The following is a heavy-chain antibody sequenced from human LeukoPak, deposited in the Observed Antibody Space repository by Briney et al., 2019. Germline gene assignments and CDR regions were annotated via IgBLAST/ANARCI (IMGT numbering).Heavy chain of an antibody. Sequence: SETLSLTCTASGGSISSYYWSWIRQPPGKGLEWIGYIYYSGSTNYNPSLKSRVTISVDTSKNQFSLKLSSVTAADTAVYYCARGALVMGYYYDSSGYSNINAFDIWGQGTMVTVSS. CDR1: GGSISSYY. CDR2: IYYSGST. J-gene: IGHJ3*02. V-gene: IGHV4-59*01. CDR3: ARGALVMGYYYDSSGYSNINAFDI. D-gene: IGHD3-22*01.